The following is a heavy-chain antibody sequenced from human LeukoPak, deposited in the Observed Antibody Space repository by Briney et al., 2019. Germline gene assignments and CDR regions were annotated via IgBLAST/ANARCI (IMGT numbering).Heavy chain of an antibody. CDR2: IFPSGGEI. D-gene: IGHD2/OR15-2a*01. V-gene: IGHV3-23*01. CDR1: GFTFSTFA. Sequence: QAGGSLRLSCAASGFTFSTFAMIWVRQPPGKGLEWVSSIFPSGGEIHYADSVRGRFTISRDDSKSTLSLQINSLRAEDTAIYYCATYRQVLLPFESWGQGTLVTVSS. J-gene: IGHJ4*02. CDR3: ATYRQVLLPFES.